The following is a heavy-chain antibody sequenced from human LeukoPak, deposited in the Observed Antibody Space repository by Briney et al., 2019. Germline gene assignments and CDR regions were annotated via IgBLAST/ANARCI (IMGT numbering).Heavy chain of an antibody. CDR1: GGSFSGYY. J-gene: IGHJ5*02. V-gene: IGHV4-34*01. D-gene: IGHD2-2*01. CDR3: ARRDYCTSTTCYESYNWFDP. Sequence: SETLSFTCAVYGGSFSGYYWNWIRQPPGKGLEWIGEINHSGSTNYSPPLKRRVTISVDTSNNQFSLKLSSVTAADTAVYYCARRDYCTSTTCYESYNWFDPWGQGTLVTVSS. CDR2: INHSGST.